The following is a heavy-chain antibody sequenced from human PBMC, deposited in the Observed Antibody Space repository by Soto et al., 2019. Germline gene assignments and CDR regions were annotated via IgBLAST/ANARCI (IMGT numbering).Heavy chain of an antibody. V-gene: IGHV3-30*18. Sequence: VQLVESGGGVVQPGRSLRLSCAASGFTFSDYAMHWDRQAPGKGPEWVAVVSHDGRNTHYADSVKGRFTISRDSSKNTVSLEMTSLRAEDTAVYYCAKGGRQWLVTSDFNYWGQGALVTVSS. CDR3: AKGGRQWLVTSDFNY. J-gene: IGHJ4*02. D-gene: IGHD6-19*01. CDR1: GFTFSDYA. CDR2: VSHDGRNT.